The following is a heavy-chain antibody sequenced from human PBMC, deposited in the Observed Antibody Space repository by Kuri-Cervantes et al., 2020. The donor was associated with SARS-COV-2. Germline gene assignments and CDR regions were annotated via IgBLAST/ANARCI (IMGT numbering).Heavy chain of an antibody. CDR2: ISYDGSSK. Sequence: GESLKISCAASGFTFSGSAMHWVRQAPGKGLEWVAFISYDGSSKDYADSVKGRLTISRDNSKNTLYLQMKSLRAEDTAVYYCARDVEGGDRYLDHWGRGTLVTVSS. CDR1: GFTFSGSA. CDR3: ARDVEGGDRYLDH. V-gene: IGHV3-30*04. D-gene: IGHD2-21*02. J-gene: IGHJ2*01.